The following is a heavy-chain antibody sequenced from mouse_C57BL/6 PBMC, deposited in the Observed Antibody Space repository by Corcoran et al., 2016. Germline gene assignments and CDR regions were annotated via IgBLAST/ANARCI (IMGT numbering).Heavy chain of an antibody. D-gene: IGHD2-5*01. CDR3: ARGYSNYDWYFDV. Sequence: DVQLQESGPGLVKPSQSLSLTCSVTGYSITSGYYWNWIRQFPGNKLEWMGYISYDGSNNYNPSLKNRISITRDTSKNQFFLKLNSVTTEDTATYYCARGYSNYDWYFDVWGTGTTVTVSS. J-gene: IGHJ1*03. CDR2: ISYDGSN. CDR1: GYSITSGYY. V-gene: IGHV3-6*01.